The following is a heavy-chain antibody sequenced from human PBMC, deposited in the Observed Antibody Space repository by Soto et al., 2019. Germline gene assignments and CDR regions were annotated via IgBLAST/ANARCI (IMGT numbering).Heavy chain of an antibody. J-gene: IGHJ5*02. CDR2: ISGSGGST. Sequence: PGGSLRLSCAASGFTFSSYAMSWVRQAPGKGLEWVSAISGSGGSTYYADSVKGRFTISRDNSKNTLYLQMNSLRAEDTAVYYCAKGQVYDFWSGSRFDPWGQGTLVTVSS. V-gene: IGHV3-23*01. CDR3: AKGQVYDFWSGSRFDP. CDR1: GFTFSSYA. D-gene: IGHD3-3*01.